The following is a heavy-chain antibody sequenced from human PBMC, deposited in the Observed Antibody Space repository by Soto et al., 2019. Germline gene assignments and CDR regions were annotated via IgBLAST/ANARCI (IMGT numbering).Heavy chain of an antibody. J-gene: IGHJ6*02. CDR1: GGTFSSYA. CDR2: IIPIFGTA. D-gene: IGHD3-10*01. V-gene: IGHV1-69*13. CDR3: ARSYYYGSGSYYYYYGMDV. Sequence: SVKVSCKASGGTFSSYAISWVRQAPGQGLEWMGGIIPIFGTANYAQKFQGRVTITADESTSTAYMELSSLRSEDTAVYYCARSYYYGSGSYYYYYGMDVWGQGTPVTVSS.